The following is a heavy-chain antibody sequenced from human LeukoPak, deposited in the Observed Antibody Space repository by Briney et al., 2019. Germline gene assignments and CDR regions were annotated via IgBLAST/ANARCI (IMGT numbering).Heavy chain of an antibody. CDR2: IYYSGST. Sequence: SETLCLTCTVSGGSISSSSYYWGWIRQPPVKGLEWIGSIYYSGSTYYNPSLKSRVTISVDTSKNQFSLKLSSVTAADTAVYYCARYGSGGYSLDYWGQGTLVAVSS. CDR3: ARYGSGGYSLDY. CDR1: GGSISSSSYY. D-gene: IGHD3-10*01. J-gene: IGHJ4*02. V-gene: IGHV4-39*01.